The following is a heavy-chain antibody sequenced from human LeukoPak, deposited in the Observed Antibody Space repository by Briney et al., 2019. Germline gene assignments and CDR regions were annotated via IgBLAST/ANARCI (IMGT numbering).Heavy chain of an antibody. V-gene: IGHV3-43D*04. CDR3: AKVAVTTDAFDI. CDR2: TSWDGGGT. Sequence: GGSLRLSCEPSGFTFDDYVMHWVRQAPGKGLEWASVTSWDGGGTNYADSVKGRFTISRDNSKNSLYLQMNSLRAEDTALYYCAKVAVTTDAFDIWGQGTMVTVSS. D-gene: IGHD4-17*01. J-gene: IGHJ3*02. CDR1: GFTFDDYV.